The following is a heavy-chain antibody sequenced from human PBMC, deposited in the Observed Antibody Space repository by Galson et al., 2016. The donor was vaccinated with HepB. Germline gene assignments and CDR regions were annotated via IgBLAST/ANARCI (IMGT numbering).Heavy chain of an antibody. J-gene: IGHJ4*02. V-gene: IGHV3-15*01. CDR1: GFTVSNAW. D-gene: IGHD5-18*01. CDR2: IHSKTDGGTT. CDR3: TTDLDTAILRVSIGF. Sequence: SLRLSCAASGFTVSNAWMSWVRQAPGKGLEWVGRIHSKTDGGTTDYAAPVEGRFTISSDDSKNTLYLQMNSLKTEDTAVYYFTTDLDTAILRVSIGFWGQGTLVTVSS.